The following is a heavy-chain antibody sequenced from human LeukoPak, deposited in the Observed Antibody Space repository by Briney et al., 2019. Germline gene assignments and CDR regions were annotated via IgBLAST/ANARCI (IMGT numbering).Heavy chain of an antibody. Sequence: SETLSLTCAVYGESFSGYYWTWIRQPPGKGLQWIGEIVESGATKYMSSLKSRVTISIDTSKSQFSLNLTSVTAADTAVYYCARGLASGYPPIPFDYWGQGTPVTVSS. CDR3: ARGLASGYPPIPFDY. CDR2: IVESGAT. CDR1: GESFSGYY. J-gene: IGHJ4*02. V-gene: IGHV4-34*12. D-gene: IGHD3-3*01.